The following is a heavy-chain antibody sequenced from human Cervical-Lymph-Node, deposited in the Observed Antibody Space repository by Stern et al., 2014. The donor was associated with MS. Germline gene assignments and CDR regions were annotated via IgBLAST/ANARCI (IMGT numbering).Heavy chain of an antibody. D-gene: IGHD2/OR15-2a*01. Sequence: VQLEESGGGLVQPGGSLRLSCAASGFTFSDYHMSWIRQAPGKGLEWLSYISSSGRAIYYADSVRGRFTISRDNAKNSLYLQMDSLRAEDTAVYYCARGQNNFRAWGQGTLVTVSS. V-gene: IGHV3-11*01. J-gene: IGHJ5*02. CDR2: ISSSGRAI. CDR1: GFTFSDYH. CDR3: ARGQNNFRA.